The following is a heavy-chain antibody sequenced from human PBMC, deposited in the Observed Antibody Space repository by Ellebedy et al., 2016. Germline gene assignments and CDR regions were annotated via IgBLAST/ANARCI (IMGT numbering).Heavy chain of an antibody. CDR1: GGSFSDNY. V-gene: IGHV4-34*01. Sequence: SETLSLTXAVYGGSFSDNYWSWIRQRPGKGLECIGEIDHSGRTNYNPSLESRVTISRDTSKNQFSLKLNSVTAADTAVYYCARESRGVVVLPDAKYFHHYMDVWGEGTTVTVSS. J-gene: IGHJ6*03. CDR2: IDHSGRT. CDR3: ARESRGVVVLPDAKYFHHYMDV. D-gene: IGHD2-2*01.